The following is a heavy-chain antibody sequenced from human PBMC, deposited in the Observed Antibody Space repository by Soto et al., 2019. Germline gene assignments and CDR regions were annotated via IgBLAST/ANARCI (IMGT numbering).Heavy chain of an antibody. CDR2: ISYSGST. Sequence: SETLSLTCTVSGGSISSGDFYWSWIRQPPGRGLEWIGYISYSGSTYYNTSLKSRVTISVDTSKNQFSLKLNSVTAADTAVYYCARGGPTGGSYNYNWVDPWGHGPLFTVSS. V-gene: IGHV4-30-4*01. CDR1: GGSISSGDFY. CDR3: ARGGPTGGSYNYNWVDP. J-gene: IGHJ5*02. D-gene: IGHD2-15*01.